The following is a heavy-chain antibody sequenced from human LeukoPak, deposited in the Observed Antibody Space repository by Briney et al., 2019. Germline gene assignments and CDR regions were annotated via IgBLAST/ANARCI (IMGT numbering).Heavy chain of an antibody. CDR1: GFTFSSYG. Sequence: GGSLRLSCAASGFTFSSYGMNWVRQAPGKGLEWVSYISSSSTTIYYADSVKGRFTISRDNAKNSLYLQMNSLRADDTAVYYCASDYDSSGYNYYYYYYMDVWGKGTTVTVSS. D-gene: IGHD3-22*01. V-gene: IGHV3-48*01. CDR2: ISSSSTTI. J-gene: IGHJ6*03. CDR3: ASDYDSSGYNYYYYYYMDV.